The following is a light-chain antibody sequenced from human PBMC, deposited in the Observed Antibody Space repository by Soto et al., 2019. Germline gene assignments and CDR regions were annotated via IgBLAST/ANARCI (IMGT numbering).Light chain of an antibody. J-gene: IGKJ4*01. CDR2: SAS. CDR1: QNINNY. CDR3: QQSYSTPLT. Sequence: DIQMTQSPSTLSASVGDRVTITCQASQNINNYLTWYQQKPRNAPKLLIYSASNLHSGVPSRFSGSGSGTDFTLTISSLLPEDFATYYCQQSYSTPLTFGGGTKVDIK. V-gene: IGKV1-39*01.